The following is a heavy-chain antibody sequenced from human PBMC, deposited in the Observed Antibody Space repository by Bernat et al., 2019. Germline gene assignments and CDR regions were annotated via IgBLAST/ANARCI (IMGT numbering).Heavy chain of an antibody. J-gene: IGHJ4*02. V-gene: IGHV1-69*04. CDR2: IIPILGIA. D-gene: IGHD3-22*01. Sequence: QVQLVQSGAEVKKPGSSVKVSCKASGGTFSSYAISWVRQPPGQGLEWMGRIIPILGIANYAQKFQGRVTITADKSTSTAYMELSSLRSEDTAVYYCARELDDSSGYRFDYWGQGTLVTVSS. CDR1: GGTFSSYA. CDR3: ARELDDSSGYRFDY.